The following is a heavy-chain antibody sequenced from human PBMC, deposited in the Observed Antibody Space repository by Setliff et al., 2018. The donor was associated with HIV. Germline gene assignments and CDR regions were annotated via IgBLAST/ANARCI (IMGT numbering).Heavy chain of an antibody. Sequence: SETLSLTCSVSGDSLRGGDYYYNWIRQSPEKGLEWIGHIYTSGSTNYNPSLKSRVTISIDTSKNQFSLNLTSVTAADTAVYYCARAPGAYYYDSSGYPIGIRFDYWGQGTLVTVSS. J-gene: IGHJ4*02. CDR1: GDSLRGGDYY. CDR2: IYTSGST. CDR3: ARAPGAYYYDSSGYPIGIRFDY. D-gene: IGHD3-22*01. V-gene: IGHV4-61*08.